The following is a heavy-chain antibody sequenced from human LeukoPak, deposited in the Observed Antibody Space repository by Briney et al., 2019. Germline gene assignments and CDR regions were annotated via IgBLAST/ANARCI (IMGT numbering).Heavy chain of an antibody. J-gene: IGHJ4*02. CDR2: IYYSGST. Sequence: SETLSLTCTVSGGSISSYYWSWIRQPPGKGLEWIGYIYYSGSTNYNPSLKSRVTISVDTSKNQFSLKLSSVTAADTAVYYCAGIGHEDYYFDYWGQGTLVTVSS. V-gene: IGHV4-59*01. CDR1: GGSISSYY. CDR3: AGIGHEDYYFDY.